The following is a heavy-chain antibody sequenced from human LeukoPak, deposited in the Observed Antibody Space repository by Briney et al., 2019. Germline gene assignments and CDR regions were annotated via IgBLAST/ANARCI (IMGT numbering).Heavy chain of an antibody. J-gene: IGHJ5*02. CDR2: IYPGDSDT. CDR1: GYSFTSYW. V-gene: IGHV5-51*01. D-gene: IGHD2-2*01. CDR3: ARQYCSSTSCYLGWFDP. Sequence: GESLKISCKGSGYSFTSYWIGWVRQMPGKGLEWMGIIYPGDSDTRYSPSFQGQVTISADKSISTAYLQWSSLKASDTAMYYCARQYCSSTSCYLGWFDPWGQGTLVTVSS.